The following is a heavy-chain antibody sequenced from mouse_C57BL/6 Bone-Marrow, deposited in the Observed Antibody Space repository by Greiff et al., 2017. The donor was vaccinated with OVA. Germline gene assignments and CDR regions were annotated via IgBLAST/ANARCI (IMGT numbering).Heavy chain of an antibody. V-gene: IGHV14-4*01. J-gene: IGHJ1*03. Sequence: EVKLVESGAELVRPGASVKLSCTASGFNIKDDYMPWVKQRPEQGLEWIGWIDPENGDTEYASKFQGKATITADTSSNTAYLQLSSLTSEDTAVYYCTTGPTVARYFDVWGTGTTVTVSS. D-gene: IGHD1-1*01. CDR2: IDPENGDT. CDR3: TTGPTVARYFDV. CDR1: GFNIKDDY.